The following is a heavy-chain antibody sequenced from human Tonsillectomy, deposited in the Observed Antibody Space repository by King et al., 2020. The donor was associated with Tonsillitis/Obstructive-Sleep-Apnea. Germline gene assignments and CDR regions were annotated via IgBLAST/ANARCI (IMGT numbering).Heavy chain of an antibody. Sequence: VQLVESGGGLVQPGGSLRLSCAASGFTFSSYWMHWVRQAPGKGLVWVSRINSDGSSTSYADSVKGRFTISRDNAKNTLYLQMNSLRAEDTAVYYCARWLVPYYYYYGMDVWGQGTTVTVSS. CDR2: INSDGSST. CDR1: GFTFSSYW. J-gene: IGHJ6*02. CDR3: ARWLVPYYYYYGMDV. D-gene: IGHD6-19*01. V-gene: IGHV3-74*01.